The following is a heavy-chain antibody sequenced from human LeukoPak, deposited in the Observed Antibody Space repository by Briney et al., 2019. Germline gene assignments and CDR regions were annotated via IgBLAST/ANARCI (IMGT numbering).Heavy chain of an antibody. J-gene: IGHJ5*02. V-gene: IGHV4-4*02. CDR1: GGSISSDNW. CDR2: IYHSGST. Sequence: SGTLSLTCAVSGGSISSDNWWSWVRQSPGKGLEWIAEIYHSGSTYYNPSLKSRVTISVDRSKNQFSLKLSSVTAADTAVYYCARVPTEHCSSTSCYTNWFDPWGQGTLVTVSS. D-gene: IGHD2-2*02. CDR3: ARVPTEHCSSTSCYTNWFDP.